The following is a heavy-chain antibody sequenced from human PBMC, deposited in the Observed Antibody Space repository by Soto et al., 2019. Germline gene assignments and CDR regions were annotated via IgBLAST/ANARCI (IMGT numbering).Heavy chain of an antibody. V-gene: IGHV4-34*01. CDR3: ARHFSVDYFDY. J-gene: IGHJ4*02. Sequence: SETLSLTCAVYGGSFSGYYWSWIRQPPGKGLEWIGEINHSGSTNYNPSLKSRDTISVDTSKNQFSLKLSSVTAADTAVYYCARHFSVDYFDYWGQGALVTVS. CDR2: INHSGST. CDR1: GGSFSGYY.